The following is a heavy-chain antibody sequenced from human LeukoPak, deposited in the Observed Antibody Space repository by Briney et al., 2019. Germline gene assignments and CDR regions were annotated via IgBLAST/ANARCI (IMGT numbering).Heavy chain of an antibody. CDR2: IYYSGST. CDR3: ASSSWSRTIDY. J-gene: IGHJ4*02. Sequence: SETLSLTCTVSGGSISSYYWSWIRQPPGKGLEWIGYIYYSGSTNYNPSLKSRVTISVDTSKNQFSLKLSSVTAADTAVYYCASSSWSRTIDYWGQGTLVTVSS. CDR1: GGSISSYY. V-gene: IGHV4-59*08. D-gene: IGHD6-13*01.